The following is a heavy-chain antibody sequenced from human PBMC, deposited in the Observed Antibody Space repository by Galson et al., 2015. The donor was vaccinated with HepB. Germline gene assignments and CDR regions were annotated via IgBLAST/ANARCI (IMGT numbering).Heavy chain of an antibody. D-gene: IGHD4-17*01. CDR3: AHNMHHGDSARVSFDS. CDR2: IYWDDDK. J-gene: IGHJ4*02. CDR1: GFSLSTSGVG. Sequence: PALVKPTQTLTLTCTFSGFSLSTSGVGVGWVRQPPGKALEWLALIYWDDDKRYSTPLKNRLIITKDTSKNQVGLTLTTVDPVDTATYYCAHNMHHGDSARVSFDSWGQGILVSVSS. V-gene: IGHV2-5*02.